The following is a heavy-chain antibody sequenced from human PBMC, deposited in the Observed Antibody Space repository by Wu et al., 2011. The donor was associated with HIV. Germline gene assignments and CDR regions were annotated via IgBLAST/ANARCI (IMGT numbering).Heavy chain of an antibody. Sequence: QVQLVQSGAEVKKPGSSVKVFCKASGGTFRYYAISWVRQAPGQGLEWMGGIIPIFGITNYTQRFQGRVTITTDESTSTAYMDLSGLRSEDTAVYYCARGLPGEWLPGSDWGQGTLVSVPS. CDR3: ARGLPGEWLPGSD. CDR2: IIPIFGIT. CDR1: GGTFRYYA. J-gene: IGHJ4*02. D-gene: IGHD3-10*01. V-gene: IGHV1-69*05.